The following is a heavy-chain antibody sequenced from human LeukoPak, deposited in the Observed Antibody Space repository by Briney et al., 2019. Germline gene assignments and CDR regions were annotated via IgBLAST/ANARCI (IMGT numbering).Heavy chain of an antibody. J-gene: IGHJ6*03. Sequence: GGSLRPSCAASGFTFDDYAMHWVRQAPGKGLEWVSSISSSSSYIYYADSVKGRFTISRDNAKNSLYLQMNSLRAEDTAVYYCARDERNWNYGTYYYYMDVWGKGTTVTVSS. CDR1: GFTFDDYA. CDR2: ISSSSSYI. V-gene: IGHV3-21*01. D-gene: IGHD1-7*01. CDR3: ARDERNWNYGTYYYYMDV.